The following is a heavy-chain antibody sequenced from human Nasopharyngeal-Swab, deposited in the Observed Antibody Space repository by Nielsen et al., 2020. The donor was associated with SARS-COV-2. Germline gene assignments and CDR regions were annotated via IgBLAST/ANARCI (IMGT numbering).Heavy chain of an antibody. Sequence: GESLKISCMASGYSFVSHWIGWVRQKPGKGPEWMGMVCPGNSEVAYSPSFQGQVTISADKSINTAYLQWRSLKASDTALYFCARRAARDGFNYEVDPWGQGTLVTVSS. CDR3: ARRAARDGFNYEVDP. V-gene: IGHV5-51*01. CDR1: GYSFVSHW. D-gene: IGHD5-24*01. J-gene: IGHJ5*02. CDR2: VCPGNSEV.